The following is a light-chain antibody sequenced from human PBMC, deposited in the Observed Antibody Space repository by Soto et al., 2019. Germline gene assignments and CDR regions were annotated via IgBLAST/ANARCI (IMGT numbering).Light chain of an antibody. CDR2: AAS. V-gene: IGKV1-39*01. CDR3: QQSYSTPYT. Sequence: DIQMTQSPSSLSASVGDRVTITCRASQSISSYLNWYQQKPGKATKLLIYAASSLQSGVPSRFSDSGSGTDFPLTISSLQPEDFAPYYCQQSYSTPYTFGQGTKLEIK. CDR1: QSISSY. J-gene: IGKJ2*01.